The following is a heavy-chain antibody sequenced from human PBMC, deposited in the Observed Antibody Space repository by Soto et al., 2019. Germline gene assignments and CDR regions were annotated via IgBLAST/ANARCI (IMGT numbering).Heavy chain of an antibody. CDR3: ARDRHSSGWSDGFDM. V-gene: IGHV3-48*01. D-gene: IGHD6-19*01. CDR1: GFTFSSYS. Sequence: EVQLVESGGGLVQPGGSLRLSCADSGFTFSSYSMNWVRQVPGQGLEWLSYVSSDSDTIYYAESVKGRFTISRDNVKNLLYLQMNSLRAADTAVYYCARDRHSSGWSDGFDMWGQGTMVTVSS. CDR2: VSSDSDTI. J-gene: IGHJ3*02.